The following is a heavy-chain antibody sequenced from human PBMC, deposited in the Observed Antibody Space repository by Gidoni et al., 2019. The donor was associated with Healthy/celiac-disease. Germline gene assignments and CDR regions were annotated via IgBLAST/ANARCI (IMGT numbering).Heavy chain of an antibody. D-gene: IGHD3-3*01. V-gene: IGHV3-21*01. CDR1: GSTFSRYS. CDR3: ARDGLRRITIFDYYGMDV. Sequence: EVQLVESGGGLFKPGGYLRLSCAASGSTFSRYSMNWVRQAPGKGLEWVSSISSSSSYIYYADSVKGRFTISRDNAKNSLYLQMNSLRAEDTAVYYCARDGLRRITIFDYYGMDVWGQGTTVTVSS. J-gene: IGHJ6*02. CDR2: ISSSSSYI.